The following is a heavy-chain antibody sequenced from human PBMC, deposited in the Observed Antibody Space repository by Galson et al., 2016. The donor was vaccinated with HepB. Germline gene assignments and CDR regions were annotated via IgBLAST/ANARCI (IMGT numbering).Heavy chain of an antibody. CDR1: GYRFTSHW. CDR2: IYPGGTDT. V-gene: IGHV5-51*01. J-gene: IGHJ6*02. D-gene: IGHD3-10*01. Sequence: QSGAEVKKPGDSLKISCQGSGYRFTSHWIGWVRQMPGKGLEWMGVIYPGGTDTRYSPSFQGQVTISVDRSITTAYLQWSSLKASDTAVYYCARLPITIVQGDNLFYYGMDVWGQVTTVTVSS. CDR3: ARLPITIVQGDNLFYYGMDV.